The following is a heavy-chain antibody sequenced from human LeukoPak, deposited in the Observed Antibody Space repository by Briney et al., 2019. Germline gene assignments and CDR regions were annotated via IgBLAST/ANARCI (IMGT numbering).Heavy chain of an antibody. D-gene: IGHD3-10*01. CDR1: GGSFSGYY. V-gene: IGHV4-34*01. CDR3: ARQTMVRGVAY. J-gene: IGHJ4*02. CDR2: INHSGST. Sequence: SETLSLTCAVYGGSFSGYYWSWIRQPPGKGLEWIGEINHSGSTNYNPSLKSRVTISVDTSKNQFSLKLSSVTAADTAVYYCARQTMVRGVAYWGQGTWSPSPQ.